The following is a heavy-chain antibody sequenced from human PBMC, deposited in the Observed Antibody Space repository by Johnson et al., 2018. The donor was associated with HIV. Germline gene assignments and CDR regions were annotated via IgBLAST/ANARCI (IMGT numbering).Heavy chain of an antibody. CDR2: ISWNSGSI. V-gene: IGHV3-9*01. CDR1: GFTFDEYA. J-gene: IGHJ3*02. Sequence: VQLVESGGGVVQPGRSLRLSCAASGFTFDEYAMHWVRQAPGKGLEWVSGISWNSGSIGYADSVKGRFTISRDNAKNTLYLQMNSLRAEDTAVYYCAREMAATNAWALDIWGQGTMVTVSS. D-gene: IGHD5-24*01. CDR3: AREMAATNAWALDI.